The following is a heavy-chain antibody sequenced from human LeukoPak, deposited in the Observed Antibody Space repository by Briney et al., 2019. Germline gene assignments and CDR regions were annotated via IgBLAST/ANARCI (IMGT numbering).Heavy chain of an antibody. CDR2: IIPIFGTA. CDR3: ARDVSRGWMNWFDP. Sequence: GASVKVSCKASGGTFSSYAISWVRQAPGQGLEWMGGIIPIFGTANYAQKFQGRVTITADESTSTAYMELSSLRSEDTAVYYCARDVSRGWMNWFDPWGQGTLVTVSS. D-gene: IGHD6-19*01. CDR1: GGTFSSYA. J-gene: IGHJ5*02. V-gene: IGHV1-69*13.